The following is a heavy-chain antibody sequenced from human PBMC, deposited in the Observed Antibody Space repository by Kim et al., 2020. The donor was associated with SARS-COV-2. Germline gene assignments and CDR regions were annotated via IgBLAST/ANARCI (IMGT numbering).Heavy chain of an antibody. Sequence: GGSLRLSCTTSGFTFTGHAMSWVRQAPGKGLEWVSSIGGSDGTKYYVDSVKGRFSISRDDSKNTLYLQMSAVRADDTATYYCLKGGWGWIWDYWGQGTLVTVSS. D-gene: IGHD2-21*01. CDR1: GFTFTGHA. V-gene: IGHV3-23*01. CDR2: IGGSDGTK. CDR3: LKGGWGWIWDY. J-gene: IGHJ4*02.